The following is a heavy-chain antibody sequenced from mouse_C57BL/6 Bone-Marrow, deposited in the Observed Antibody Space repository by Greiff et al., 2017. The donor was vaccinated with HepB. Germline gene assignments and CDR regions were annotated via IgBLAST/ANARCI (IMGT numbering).Heavy chain of an antibody. D-gene: IGHD4-1*02. CDR3: ARSATGTWAY. J-gene: IGHJ3*01. V-gene: IGHV1-81*01. CDR2: IYPRSGNT. Sequence: QVQLKQSGAELARPGASVKLSCKASGYTFTSYGISWVKQRTGQGLEWIGEIYPRSGNTYYNEKFKGKATLTADKSSSTAYMELRSLTSEDSAVYFCARSATGTWAYWGQGTLVTVSA. CDR1: GYTFTSYG.